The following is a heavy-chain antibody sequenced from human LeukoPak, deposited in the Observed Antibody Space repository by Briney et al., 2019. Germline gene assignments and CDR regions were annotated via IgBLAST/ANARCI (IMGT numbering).Heavy chain of an antibody. V-gene: IGHV1-18*01. J-gene: IGHJ4*02. CDR1: GYTFRNYG. D-gene: IGHD6-19*01. CDR3: ARGRLKRVPFTKVAGALDY. CDR2: IGTYNGNT. Sequence: ASVKVSCKASGYTFRNYGITWVRQAPGQGLEWMGWIGTYNGNTDYAQKFQGRVIMTADTSTTTAHMELRSLKSDDTAVYYCARGRLKRVPFTKVAGALDYWGQGTRVTVSS.